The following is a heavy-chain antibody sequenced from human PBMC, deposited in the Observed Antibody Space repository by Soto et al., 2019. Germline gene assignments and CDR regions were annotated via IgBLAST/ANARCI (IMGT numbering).Heavy chain of an antibody. CDR2: SYYSGRT. CDR3: ARHTPAISISDH. J-gene: IGHJ4*02. Sequence: QLQLQESGPGLVKPSETLSLTCTVSGGSISSSSYYWGWIRQPPGKGLEWIGCSYYSGRTYYNPSLKSRVTISVDTSKNQFSLKLSSVTAADTAVYYCARHTPAISISDHWGQGTLVTVSS. CDR1: GGSISSSSYY. V-gene: IGHV4-39*01. D-gene: IGHD2-15*01.